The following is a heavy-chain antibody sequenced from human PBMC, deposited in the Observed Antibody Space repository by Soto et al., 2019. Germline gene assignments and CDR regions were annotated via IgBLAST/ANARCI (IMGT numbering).Heavy chain of an antibody. CDR2: ISGSTNTI. V-gene: IGHV3-48*01. D-gene: IGHD3-16*01. J-gene: IGHJ6*03. CDR1: GFTFSSYS. Sequence: EVQLVESGGGLVQPGGSLRLSCAASGFTFSSYSMTWVRQAPAKGLEWVSYISGSTNTICDADSVKGRFTISRDNARSSVDLQMNSLRAEDTAVYYCARAIITIRGGIDLTHYFYMDVWGKGTTVTVSS. CDR3: ARAIITIRGGIDLTHYFYMDV.